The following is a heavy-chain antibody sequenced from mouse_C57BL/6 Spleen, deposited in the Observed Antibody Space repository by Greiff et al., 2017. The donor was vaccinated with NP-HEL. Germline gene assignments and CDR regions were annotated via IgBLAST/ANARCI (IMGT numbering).Heavy chain of an antibody. CDR1: GYAFSSSW. J-gene: IGHJ1*03. D-gene: IGHD2-1*01. Sequence: QVHVKQSGPELVKPGASVKISCKASGYAFSSSWMNWVKQRPGKGLEWIGRIYPGDGDTNYNGKFKGKATLTADKSSSTAYMQLSSLTSEDSAVYFCAYGNYWYFDVWGTGTTVTVSS. CDR2: IYPGDGDT. CDR3: AYGNYWYFDV. V-gene: IGHV1-82*01.